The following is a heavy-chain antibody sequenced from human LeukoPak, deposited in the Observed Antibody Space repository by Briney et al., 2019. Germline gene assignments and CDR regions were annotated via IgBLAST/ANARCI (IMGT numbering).Heavy chain of an antibody. J-gene: IGHJ4*02. CDR2: IKQDGSQR. D-gene: IGHD6-6*01. V-gene: IGHV3-7*01. CDR3: ARRGGSSSRRSPIDY. Sequence: GGSLRLSCTASGFTFSDYWMTWVRQAPGKGPEWVANIKQDGSQRYYVDSVRGRFTISRDNAKNSLFLQMNGLRAEDTALYYCARRGGSSSRRSPIDYWGQGTLVTVSS. CDR1: GFTFSDYW.